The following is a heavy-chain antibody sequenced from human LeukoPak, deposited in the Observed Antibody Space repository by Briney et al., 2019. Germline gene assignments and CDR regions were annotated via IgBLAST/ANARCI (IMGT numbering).Heavy chain of an antibody. CDR2: INPSGGST. D-gene: IGHD3-16*01. CDR1: GYTFTSYY. V-gene: IGHV1-46*01. CDR3: ARDHRPGGSTVKAPAV. Sequence: GASVKVSCKASGYTFTSYYMHWVRQAPGQGLEWMGIINPSGGSTSYAQKFQGRVTMTRDTSTSTVYMELSSLRSEDTAVYYCARDHRPGGSTVKAPAVWGQGTLVTVSS. J-gene: IGHJ4*02.